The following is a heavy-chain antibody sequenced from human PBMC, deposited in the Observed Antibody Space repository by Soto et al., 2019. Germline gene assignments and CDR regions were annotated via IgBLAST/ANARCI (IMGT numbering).Heavy chain of an antibody. CDR2: FDPEDDIT. D-gene: IGHD3-9*01. J-gene: IGHJ4*02. V-gene: IGHV1-24*01. CDR3: AADLGRYNNDWHLGH. CDR1: GYTLTEVS. Sequence: QVQLVQSGAEVKKPGASVKVSCIVTGYTLTEVSIHWVRQAPGEALEWMGGFDPEDDITVYAEKFQGRLTMTEDTSTDIAYLELNSLRSEDTAVYYCAADLGRYNNDWHLGHWGQGTLITVSS.